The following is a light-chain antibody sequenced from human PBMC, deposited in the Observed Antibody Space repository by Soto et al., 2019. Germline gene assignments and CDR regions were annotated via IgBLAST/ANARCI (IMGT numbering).Light chain of an antibody. J-gene: IGLJ2*01. CDR3: SSYTSSSTLDVV. V-gene: IGLV2-14*03. CDR1: SSDVGGYNY. CDR2: DVS. Sequence: QSVLTQPASVSGSPGQSITISCTGTSSDVGGYNYVSWYQQHPDKAPKLMIYDVSDRPSGVSNRFSGSKSGNTASLTISGLQAEDEADYSCSSYTSSSTLDVVFGGGTKLTVL.